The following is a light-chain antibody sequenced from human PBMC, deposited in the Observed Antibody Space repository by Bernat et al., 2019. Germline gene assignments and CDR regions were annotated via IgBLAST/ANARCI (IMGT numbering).Light chain of an antibody. Sequence: QSVLTQPPSASGTSGQRVTMSCSGSSSNIAINTVNWYQQLPGTAPKLLIYNNNQRPSGVPDRFSGSRSGASASLAISGLQSEDEADYYCAVWDDSLNGPAFGGGTKLTVL. CDR2: NNN. CDR3: AVWDDSLNGPA. J-gene: IGLJ2*01. V-gene: IGLV1-44*01. CDR1: SSNIAINT.